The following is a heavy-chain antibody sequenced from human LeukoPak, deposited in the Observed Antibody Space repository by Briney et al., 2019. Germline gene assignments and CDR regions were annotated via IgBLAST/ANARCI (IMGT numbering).Heavy chain of an antibody. CDR2: INTNTGNP. Sequence: ASVRVSCKASGYTFTSYAMNWVRQAPGQGLEWMGWINTNTGNPTYAQGFTGRFVFSLDTSVSTAYLQISSLKAEDTAVYYWATYCSSTSCYGSWFDPWGQGTLVTVSS. D-gene: IGHD2-2*01. V-gene: IGHV7-4-1*02. J-gene: IGHJ5*02. CDR1: GYTFTSYA. CDR3: ATYCSSTSCYGSWFDP.